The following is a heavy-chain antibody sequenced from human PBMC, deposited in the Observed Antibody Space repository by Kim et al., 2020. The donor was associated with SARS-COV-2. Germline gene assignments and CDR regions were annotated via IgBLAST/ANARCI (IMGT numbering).Heavy chain of an antibody. J-gene: IGHJ6*02. CDR1: GFTVSSNY. V-gene: IGHV3-66*01. Sequence: GGSLRLSCAASGFTVSSNYMSWVRQAPGKGLEWVSVIYSGGSTYYADSVKGRFTISRDNSKNTLYLQMNSLRAEDTAVYYCARDLTKEGYYYYYGMDVWGQGTTVTVSS. CDR2: IYSGGST. D-gene: IGHD7-27*01. CDR3: ARDLTKEGYYYYYGMDV.